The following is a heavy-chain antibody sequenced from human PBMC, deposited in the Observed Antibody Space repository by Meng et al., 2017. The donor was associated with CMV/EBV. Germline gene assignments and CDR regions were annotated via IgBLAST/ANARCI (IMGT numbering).Heavy chain of an antibody. CDR1: GGSIMSYY. D-gene: IGHD2-2*01. V-gene: IGHV4-4*07. CDR2: IYTSGST. J-gene: IGHJ5*02. Sequence: VHLREEVQGLRRPSQTRSPTCTASGGSIMSYYWSWIRQPAGKGLEWIGRIYTSGSTNYNPSLKSRVTMSVDTSKNQFSLKLSSVTASDTAVYYCARDLMNCSSTSCANWFDPWGQGTLVTVSS. CDR3: ARDLMNCSSTSCANWFDP.